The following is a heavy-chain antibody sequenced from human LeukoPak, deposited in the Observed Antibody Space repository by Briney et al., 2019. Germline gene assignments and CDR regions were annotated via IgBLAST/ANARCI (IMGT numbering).Heavy chain of an antibody. V-gene: IGHV3-20*04. CDR2: INWNGGST. CDR1: GFTFDDYG. CDR3: ARGGITIFGGIIYQDY. J-gene: IGHJ4*02. D-gene: IGHD3-3*01. Sequence: GGSLRLSCAASGFTFDDYGMSWVRQAPGKGLEWASGINWNGGSTGYVDSVKGRFTISRDNAKNSLYLQMNSLRAEDTAFYYCARGGITIFGGIIYQDYWGQGTLVTVSS.